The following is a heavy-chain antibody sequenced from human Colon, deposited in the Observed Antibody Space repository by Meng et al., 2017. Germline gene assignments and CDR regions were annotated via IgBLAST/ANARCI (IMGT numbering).Heavy chain of an antibody. CDR3: ARGAAVAGTFDY. Sequence: ASVKVSCKASGYTFTNYALHWVRQAPGQRPEWMGWITAANGNTQYSQKFQDRITIITDTSASTTYMELSSLKSEDTAVYYCARGAAVAGTFDYWGQGTLVTGLL. CDR2: ITAANGNT. V-gene: IGHV1-3*01. CDR1: GYTFTNYA. D-gene: IGHD6-19*01. J-gene: IGHJ4*02.